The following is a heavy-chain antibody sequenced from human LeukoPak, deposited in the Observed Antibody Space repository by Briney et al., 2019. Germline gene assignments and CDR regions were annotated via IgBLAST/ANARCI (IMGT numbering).Heavy chain of an antibody. D-gene: IGHD1-26*01. V-gene: IGHV3-21*01. CDR3: ARDASGRSTGLIDS. CDR2: ITTGSYYI. J-gene: IGHJ4*02. Sequence: PGGSLRLSCVASGLTLKIYGMNSVRQAPGEGLEWVSYITTGSYYIYYADSVKSRFTISRDDAKKSLYLQMNSLRAEDTAVYYCARDASGRSTGLIDSWGQGTLVTVSS. CDR1: GLTLKIYG.